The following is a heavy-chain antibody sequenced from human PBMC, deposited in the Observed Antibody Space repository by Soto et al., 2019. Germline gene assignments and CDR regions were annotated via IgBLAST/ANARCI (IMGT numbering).Heavy chain of an antibody. J-gene: IGHJ4*02. V-gene: IGHV1-69*02. CDR3: ASIWSATYGDYGH. CDR1: GGTFSSYT. Sequence: QVQLVQSGAEVKKPGSSVKVSCKASGGTFSSYTISWVRQAPGQGLEWMGRIIPILGIANYAQKFQGRVTITADKSTSTAYMELSSLRSEDTAVYYCASIWSATYGDYGHWGRGTLVTVSS. D-gene: IGHD4-17*01. CDR2: IIPILGIA.